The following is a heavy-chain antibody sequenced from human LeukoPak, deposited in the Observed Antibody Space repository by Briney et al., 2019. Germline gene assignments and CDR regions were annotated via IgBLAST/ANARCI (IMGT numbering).Heavy chain of an antibody. J-gene: IGHJ4*02. D-gene: IGHD2-2*02. CDR3: AKGGCSSTSCYRPNDY. V-gene: IGHV3-23*01. Sequence: GGSLRLSCAASGFTFSSYAMSWVRQAPGKGLEWVSAISGSGGGTYYTDSVKGRFTISRDNSKNTLYLQMNSLRAEDTAVYYCAKGGCSSTSCYRPNDYWGQGTLVTVSS. CDR2: ISGSGGGT. CDR1: GFTFSSYA.